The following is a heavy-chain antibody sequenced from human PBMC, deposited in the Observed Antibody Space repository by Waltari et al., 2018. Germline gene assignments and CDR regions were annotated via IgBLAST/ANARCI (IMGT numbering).Heavy chain of an antibody. CDR2: ISYDGSNK. CDR3: ARGRAGRYGDPDAFDI. J-gene: IGHJ3*02. Sequence: QVHLVESGGGVVQPGRSLRLPCAASGFTFSSYAMHWVRQAPGKGLGWVAVISYDGSNKYYADSVKGRFTISRDNSKNTLYLQMNSLRAEDTAVYYCARGRAGRYGDPDAFDIWGQGTMVTVSS. V-gene: IGHV3-30-3*01. CDR1: GFTFSSYA. D-gene: IGHD4-17*01.